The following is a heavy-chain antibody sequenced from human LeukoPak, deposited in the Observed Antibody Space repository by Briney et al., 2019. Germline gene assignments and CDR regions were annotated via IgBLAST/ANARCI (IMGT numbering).Heavy chain of an antibody. CDR1: GGSISSGGYY. J-gene: IGHJ6*02. D-gene: IGHD1-1*01. Sequence: SETLSLTCAVSGGSISSGGYYWSWIRQHPGKGLEWIGYIYYSGSTYYNPSLKSRVTISVDTSKNQFSLKLSSVTAADTAVYYCARAPWNDYYYYYGMDVWGQGTTVTVSS. CDR2: IYYSGST. V-gene: IGHV4-31*11. CDR3: ARAPWNDYYYYYGMDV.